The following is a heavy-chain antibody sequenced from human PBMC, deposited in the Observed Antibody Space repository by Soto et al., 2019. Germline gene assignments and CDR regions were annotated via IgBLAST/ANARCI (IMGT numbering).Heavy chain of an antibody. CDR2: IYYSGGT. D-gene: IGHD6-19*01. Sequence: PSETLSLTCTVSGAGRSRGGYFYTWVRQPPGKGLEWLGYIYYSGGTNYNPSLKSRVTISLDKSKSQFSLRLISVTAADTAVYYCTRKQSHPNSSVPSGQGPLLTLSS. J-gene: IGHJ5*02. CDR1: GAGRSRGGYF. CDR3: TRKQSHPNSSVP. V-gene: IGHV4-61*08.